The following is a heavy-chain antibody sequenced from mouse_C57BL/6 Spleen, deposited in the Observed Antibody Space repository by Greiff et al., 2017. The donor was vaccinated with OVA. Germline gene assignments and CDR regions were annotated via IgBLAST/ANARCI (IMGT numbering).Heavy chain of an antibody. CDR2: IDPSDSET. Sequence: QVQLKQPGAELVRPGSSVKLSCKASGYTFTSYWMHWVKQRPIQGLEWIGNIDPSDSETHYNQKFKDKATLTVDKSSSTAYMQLSSLTSEDSAVYYCAMVTTTEFAYWGQGTLVTVSA. J-gene: IGHJ3*01. V-gene: IGHV1-52*01. CDR1: GYTFTSYW. CDR3: AMVTTTEFAY. D-gene: IGHD2-2*01.